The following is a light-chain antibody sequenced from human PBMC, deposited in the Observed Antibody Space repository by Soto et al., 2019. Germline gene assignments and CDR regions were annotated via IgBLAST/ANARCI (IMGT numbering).Light chain of an antibody. J-gene: IGKJ1*01. Sequence: DIQRTQFPSSLSASVGDRVTITCPANQGVRNDLAWYQQKPGKAPKRLRYAASSLQSGVPSRFSGSGSGTEFTLAISSLQPEDFATFYCLQHSTYPLTFGQGTKVEIK. CDR3: LQHSTYPLT. CDR2: AAS. V-gene: IGKV1-17*01. CDR1: QGVRND.